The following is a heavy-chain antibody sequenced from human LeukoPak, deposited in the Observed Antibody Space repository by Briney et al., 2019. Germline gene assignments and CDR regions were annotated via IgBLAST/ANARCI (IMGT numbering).Heavy chain of an antibody. CDR1: GGSFSGYY. CDR3: ASTYCSSTSCRTPVS. J-gene: IGHJ5*02. V-gene: IGHV4-34*01. CDR2: INHSGST. Sequence: SSETLSLTCAVYGGSFSGYYWSWIRQPPGKGLEWIGEINHSGSTNYNPSLKSRVTISVDTSKNQFSLKLSSVTAADTAVYYCASTYCSSTSCRTPVSWGQGTLVTVSS. D-gene: IGHD2-2*01.